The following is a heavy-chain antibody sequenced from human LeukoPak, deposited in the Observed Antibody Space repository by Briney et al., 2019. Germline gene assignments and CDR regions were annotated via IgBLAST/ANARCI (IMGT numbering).Heavy chain of an antibody. V-gene: IGHV1-18*01. CDR3: ARGAWAVVVAASLDY. J-gene: IGHJ4*02. CDR1: GYTFTSYG. CDR2: ISAYNGNT. D-gene: IGHD2-15*01. Sequence: ASVKVSCKASGYTFTSYGISWVRQAPGQGLEWMGWISAYNGNTNYAQKLQGRVTMTTDTSTSTAYMELRSLRSDDTAVYYCARGAWAVVVAASLDYWGQGTLVTVSS.